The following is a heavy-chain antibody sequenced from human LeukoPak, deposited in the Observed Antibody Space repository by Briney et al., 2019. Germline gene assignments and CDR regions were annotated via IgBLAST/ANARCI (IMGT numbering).Heavy chain of an antibody. Sequence: PSGASLRLSCVASGFIFSNYGMHSVRQSPGKGLEWVALMWYDGSEKHYADSGKGRFTISRDRSKNTLYLQMKSLRAEDTAVYYCARDASGFDYWGQGTLVTVSS. CDR2: MWYDGSEK. D-gene: IGHD2-15*01. CDR1: GFIFSNYG. V-gene: IGHV3-33*01. J-gene: IGHJ4*02. CDR3: ARDASGFDY.